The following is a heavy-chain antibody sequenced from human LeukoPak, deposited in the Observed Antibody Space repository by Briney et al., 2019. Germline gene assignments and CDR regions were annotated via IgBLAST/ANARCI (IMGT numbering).Heavy chain of an antibody. CDR3: AKDASCSN. CDR1: GFTFSSSA. D-gene: IGHD3-10*02. Sequence: HPGGSLRLSCAASGFTFSSSAMSWVRQAPGKGLEWVSTITNSGDSTYYADSVKGRFTISRDNSKNTVYLQVNSLRADDTAVYYCAKDASCSNWGQGTLVTVSS. J-gene: IGHJ4*02. V-gene: IGHV3-23*01. CDR2: ITNSGDST.